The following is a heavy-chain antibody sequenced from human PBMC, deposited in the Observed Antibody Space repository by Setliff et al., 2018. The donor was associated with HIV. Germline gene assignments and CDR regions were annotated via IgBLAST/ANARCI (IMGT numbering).Heavy chain of an antibody. V-gene: IGHV4-61*09. D-gene: IGHD6-13*01. J-gene: IGHJ3*02. CDR2: IHASGNT. Sequence: LSLTCTVSGGSISSGSYYWSWIRQPAGKGLEWIGHIHASGNTNYNPSLKSRVTISVDTSKKYFSLRLTSVTAADTAVYYCPRAIVYGSAFDIWGQGTMVTVSS. CDR1: GGSISSGSYY. CDR3: PRAIVYGSAFDI.